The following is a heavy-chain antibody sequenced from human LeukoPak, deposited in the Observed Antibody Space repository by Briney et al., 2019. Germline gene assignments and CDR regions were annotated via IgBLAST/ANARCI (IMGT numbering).Heavy chain of an antibody. CDR1: GYTFTSYG. J-gene: IGHJ4*02. V-gene: IGHV1-18*01. CDR3: LFAGASSWQTNYFDY. Sequence: GASVKVSCKASGYTFTSYGISWVRQAPGQGLEWMGWISAYNGNTNYAQKLQGRVTMTTDTSTSTAYMEMRSLRSDDTAGYYCLFAGASSWQTNYFDYWGQGTLVTVSS. D-gene: IGHD6-13*01. CDR2: ISAYNGNT.